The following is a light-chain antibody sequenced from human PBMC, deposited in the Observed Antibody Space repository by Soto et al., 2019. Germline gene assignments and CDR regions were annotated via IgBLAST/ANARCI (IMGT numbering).Light chain of an antibody. V-gene: IGKV1-39*01. CDR2: AAS. J-gene: IGKJ1*01. Sequence: DIQMTQSPSSLSASVGDRVTITCRASQSINSYLNWYQQKPGKAPNLLIYAASSLQSGVPSRFDGSGSGTDFTLTISSLQPEDFATYYCQQSYSTPRTFGQGTKVEIK. CDR3: QQSYSTPRT. CDR1: QSINSY.